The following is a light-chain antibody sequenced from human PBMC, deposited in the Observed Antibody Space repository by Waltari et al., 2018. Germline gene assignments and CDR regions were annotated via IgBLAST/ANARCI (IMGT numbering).Light chain of an antibody. CDR1: QNVLYNSNDKNY. J-gene: IGKJ1*01. V-gene: IGKV4-1*01. CDR2: WAS. Sequence: DIVITQSPDSLAVSLGERATIPCSSSQNVLYNSNDKNYLAWYQQKPGQPPRLLIYWASTRESGVPDRFSCSGSGTDFTLTISNLQAEDVAVYYCQQYYRSRTFGQGTKVEIK. CDR3: QQYYRSRT.